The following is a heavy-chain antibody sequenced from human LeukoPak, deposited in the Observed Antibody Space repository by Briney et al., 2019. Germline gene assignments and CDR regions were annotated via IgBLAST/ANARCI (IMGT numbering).Heavy chain of an antibody. CDR2: IYYSGST. J-gene: IGHJ3*02. CDR3: ASASYYYDSRAFDI. D-gene: IGHD3-22*01. Sequence: SQTLSLTCTVSGGSISSGGYYWSWIRQHPGKGLEWIGYIYYSGSTYYNPPLKSRVTISVDTSKNQFSLKLSSVTAADTAVYYCASASYYYDSRAFDIWGQGTMVTVSS. V-gene: IGHV4-31*03. CDR1: GGSISSGGYY.